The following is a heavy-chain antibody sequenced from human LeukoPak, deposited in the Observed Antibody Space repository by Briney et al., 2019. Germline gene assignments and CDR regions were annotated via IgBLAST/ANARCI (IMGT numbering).Heavy chain of an antibody. CDR2: IWNDGSTT. J-gene: IGHJ3*01. Sequence: HPGGSLRLSCEASGFTFSTCGIHWVRQAPGKGLEWVARIWNDGSTTEYSDSVKGRFTVSRDDSESALYLQMNSLRVEDTAVYYCARDGAHYDVDVWGQGTMVSVSS. D-gene: IGHD3-16*01. CDR3: ARDGAHYDVDV. V-gene: IGHV3-33*08. CDR1: GFTFSTCG.